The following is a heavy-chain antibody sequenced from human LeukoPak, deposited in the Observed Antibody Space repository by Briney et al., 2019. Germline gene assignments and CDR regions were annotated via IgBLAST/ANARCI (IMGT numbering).Heavy chain of an antibody. D-gene: IGHD6-19*01. J-gene: IGHJ4*02. Sequence: SVTVSCKASGGTFSSYAISWVRQAPGQGLEWMGGIIPIFGTANYAQKFQGRVTITADESTSTAYMELSSLRSEDTAVYYCATQTQWLAYFDYWGQGTLVTVSS. V-gene: IGHV1-69*13. CDR2: IIPIFGTA. CDR3: ATQTQWLAYFDY. CDR1: GGTFSSYA.